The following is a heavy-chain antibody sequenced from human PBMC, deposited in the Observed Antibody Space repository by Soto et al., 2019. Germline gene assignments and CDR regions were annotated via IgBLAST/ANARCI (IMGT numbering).Heavy chain of an antibody. CDR1: GFTFSSYS. J-gene: IGHJ6*01. Sequence: PGGSLRLSCAASGFTFSSYSMNWVRQAPGKGLEWVSSISSSSSYIYYADSVKGRFTISRDNARNSLYLQMNSQRAENTAAYYCARDKSTEKNDCMYSWRQGTT. D-gene: IGHD1-1*01. CDR3: ARDKSTEKNDCMYS. V-gene: IGHV3-21*01. CDR2: ISSSSSYI.